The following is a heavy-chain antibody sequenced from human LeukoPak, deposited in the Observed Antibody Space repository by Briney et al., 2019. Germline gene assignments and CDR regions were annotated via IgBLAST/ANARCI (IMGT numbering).Heavy chain of an antibody. Sequence: GGSLRLSCAASGFTFANYVTHWVRQAPGKGLEWVAVTSPDESLKFYGDSVKGRFTISGDNSKNTMYLQMNNLREEDTAVYYCVKFRVEWFGDPEDYWGQGTLVTASS. D-gene: IGHD3-10*01. CDR1: GFTFANYV. J-gene: IGHJ4*02. CDR2: TSPDESLK. CDR3: VKFRVEWFGDPEDY. V-gene: IGHV3-30*04.